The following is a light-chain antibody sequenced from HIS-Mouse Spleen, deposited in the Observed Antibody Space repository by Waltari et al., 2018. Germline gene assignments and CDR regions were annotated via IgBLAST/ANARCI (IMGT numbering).Light chain of an antibody. CDR2: LGS. J-gene: IGKJ3*01. CDR3: MQALQTHT. V-gene: IGKV2-28*01. CDR1: QSLLHSNGYNY. Sequence: DIVMTQSLLSLPVTPGEPASISCRSSQSLLHSNGYNYLDWYLQKPGQSPQLLIYLGSNRASGVPDRFSGSGSGTDFTLKISRVEAEDVGVYYCMQALQTHTFGPGTKVDIK.